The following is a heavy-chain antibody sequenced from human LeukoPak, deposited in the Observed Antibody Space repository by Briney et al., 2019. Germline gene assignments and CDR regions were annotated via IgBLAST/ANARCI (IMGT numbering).Heavy chain of an antibody. J-gene: IGHJ5*02. V-gene: IGHV1-46*01. Sequence: ASVKVSCKASGYTFTSYYMHWVRQAPRQGLEWMGIINPSGGSTSYAQKFQGRVTMTRDTSTSTVYMELSSLRSEDTAVYYCARDPRGNYDGVFGWFDPWGQGTLVTVSS. CDR3: ARDPRGNYDGVFGWFDP. CDR1: GYTFTSYY. CDR2: INPSGGST. D-gene: IGHD3-3*01.